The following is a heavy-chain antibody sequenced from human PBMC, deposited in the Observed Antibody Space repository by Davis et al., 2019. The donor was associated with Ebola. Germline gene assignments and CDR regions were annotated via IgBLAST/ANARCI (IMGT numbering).Heavy chain of an antibody. CDR2: IYYTGTT. CDR3: ARQESQLHRYYFNS. D-gene: IGHD4-23*01. V-gene: IGHV4-61*05. J-gene: IGHJ4*02. Sequence: MPSETLSLTCTVSGGSISSSSYYWSWIRQPPGKGLEWIGYIYYTGTTNFNPFLKSRVTLSVHTSENKFSLKLSSVTAADTAVYCCARQESQLHRYYFNSWGQGTLVTVSS. CDR1: GGSISSSSYY.